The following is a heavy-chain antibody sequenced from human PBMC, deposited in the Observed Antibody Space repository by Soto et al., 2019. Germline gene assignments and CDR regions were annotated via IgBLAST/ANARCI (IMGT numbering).Heavy chain of an antibody. D-gene: IGHD6-13*01. CDR1: GFSLSNARMG. V-gene: IGHV2-26*01. CDR3: ARIIYSSSWAPGFDP. CDR2: IFSNDEK. Sequence: SGPTLVNPTETLTLTCTVSGFSLSNARMGVSWIRQPPGKALEWLAHIFSNDEKSYSTSLKSRLTISKDTSKSQVVLTMTNMDPVDTATYYCARIIYSSSWAPGFDPWGQGTLVTVSS. J-gene: IGHJ5*02.